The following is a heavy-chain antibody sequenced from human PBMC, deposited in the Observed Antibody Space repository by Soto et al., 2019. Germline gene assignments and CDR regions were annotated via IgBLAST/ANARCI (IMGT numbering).Heavy chain of an antibody. D-gene: IGHD2-15*01. Sequence: GESLKISCAASGFTFSSYAMSWVRQAPGKGLEWVSAISGSGGSTYYADSVKGRFTISRDNSKNTLYLQMNSLRAEDTAVYYCAKSLGGPNYYYYGMDVWGQGTTVTVSS. J-gene: IGHJ6*02. CDR3: AKSLGGPNYYYYGMDV. CDR2: ISGSGGST. CDR1: GFTFSSYA. V-gene: IGHV3-23*01.